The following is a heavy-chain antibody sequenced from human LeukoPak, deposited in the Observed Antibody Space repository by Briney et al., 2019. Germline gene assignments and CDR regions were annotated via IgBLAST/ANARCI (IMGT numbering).Heavy chain of an antibody. V-gene: IGHV1-69*13. J-gene: IGHJ6*02. CDR1: GYTFTGYY. Sequence: SVKVSCKASGYTFTGYYMHWVRQAPGQGLEWMGGIIPIFGTANYAQKFQGRVTITADESTSTAYMELSSLRSEDTAVYYCARSEEALVVPAAMGYYYYYGMDVWGQGTTVTVSS. CDR2: IIPIFGTA. D-gene: IGHD2-2*01. CDR3: ARSEEALVVPAAMGYYYYYGMDV.